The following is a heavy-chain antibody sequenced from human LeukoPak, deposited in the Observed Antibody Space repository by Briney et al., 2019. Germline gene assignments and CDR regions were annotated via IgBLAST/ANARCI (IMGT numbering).Heavy chain of an antibody. CDR1: GFIFSDYY. J-gene: IGHJ4*02. CDR2: ISSSSSYT. CDR3: ARDRIAVAGTHFDY. Sequence: PGGSLRLSCAVSGFIFSDYYMSWIRQAPGKGLEWVSYISSSSSYTNYADSVKGRFTISRDNSKNTLYLQMNSLRAEDTAVYYCARDRIAVAGTHFDYWGQGTLVTVSS. V-gene: IGHV3-11*06. D-gene: IGHD6-19*01.